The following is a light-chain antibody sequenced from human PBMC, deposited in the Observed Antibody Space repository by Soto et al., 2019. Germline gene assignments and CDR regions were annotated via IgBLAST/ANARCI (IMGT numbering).Light chain of an antibody. CDR1: QSISNW. Sequence: PGGRCTSVRDRGTISCRASQSISNWLAWYQQKPGKAPNILIYDASSLESGVPSRFSGSGSGTEFTLTISSLQPEDFATYYCQTYNSFWRFGEG. J-gene: IGKJ4*01. V-gene: IGKV1-5*01. CDR2: DAS. CDR3: QTYNSFWR.